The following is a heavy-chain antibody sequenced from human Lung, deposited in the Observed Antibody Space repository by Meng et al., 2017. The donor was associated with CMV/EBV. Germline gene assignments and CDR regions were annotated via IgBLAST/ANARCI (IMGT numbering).Heavy chain of an antibody. CDR3: ARLSGTISDY. V-gene: IGHV1-69*05. CDR1: GDTFGSYA. CDR2: IIPIFGTA. Sequence: SCTASGDTFGSYAISWVRQAPGQGLEWMGGIIPIFGTANYAQKFQGRVTITTGESTSTAYMELSSLRSDDTAVYYCARLSGTISDYWGQGTLVTVSS. J-gene: IGHJ4*02. D-gene: IGHD1-26*01.